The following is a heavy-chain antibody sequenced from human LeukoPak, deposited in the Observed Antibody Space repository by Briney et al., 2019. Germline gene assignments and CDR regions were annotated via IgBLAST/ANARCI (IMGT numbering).Heavy chain of an antibody. D-gene: IGHD3-10*01. V-gene: IGHV4-61*02. CDR3: ARARGSYYTYYYSMDV. CDR2: ISTSGST. J-gene: IGHJ6*02. Sequence: SETLSLTCTVSGGSISSGSYYWNWIRQPAGKGLEWIGRISTSGSTNYNPSLKSRVTISADTSKNQASLRLRSVTATDTAVYYCARARGSYYTYYYSMDVWGQGTTVTVSS. CDR1: GGSISSGSYY.